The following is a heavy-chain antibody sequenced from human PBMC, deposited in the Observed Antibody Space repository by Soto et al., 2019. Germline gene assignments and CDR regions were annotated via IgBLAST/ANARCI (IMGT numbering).Heavy chain of an antibody. J-gene: IGHJ3*02. D-gene: IGHD2-21*01. Sequence: GSLRLSCAASGFTFSDYYMSWIRQAPGKGLECVSYISSSGSTIYYADSVKGRFTISRDNAKNSLYLQMNSLRAEDTAVYYCAGVGDATFFDIWGQGTMVTVSS. CDR2: ISSSGSTI. CDR1: GFTFSDYY. V-gene: IGHV3-11*01. CDR3: AGVGDATFFDI.